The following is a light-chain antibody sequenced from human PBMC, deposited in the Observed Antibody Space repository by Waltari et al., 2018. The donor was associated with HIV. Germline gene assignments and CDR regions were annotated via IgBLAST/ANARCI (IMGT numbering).Light chain of an antibody. CDR3: QAYDSGLSVV. CDR1: RSNIEAGFD. V-gene: IGLV1-40*01. Sequence: QSVLPQPPSVSGAPGQRVTNTCTGDRSNIEAGFDVRWYQQLPETATKHLIYGDTNRPSGVPDRFSVSNSGTSASLAITGLQAEDEADDYCQAYDSGLSVVFGGGTKLTVL. J-gene: IGLJ3*02. CDR2: GDT.